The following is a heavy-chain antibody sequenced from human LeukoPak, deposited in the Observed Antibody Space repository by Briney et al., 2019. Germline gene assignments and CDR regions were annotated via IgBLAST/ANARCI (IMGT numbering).Heavy chain of an antibody. J-gene: IGHJ4*02. CDR2: IKTKSEGGTT. D-gene: IGHD6-19*01. CDR1: GFTFSHAW. CDR3: AKDCRIVVSGSDY. V-gene: IGHV3-15*01. Sequence: PGGSLRLSCEASGFTFSHAWMSWVRQAPGKGLEWVGRIKTKSEGGTTDYAAPVKGRFTISRDDSKNTLYLQMNSLKTEDTAIYYCAKDCRIVVSGSDYWGQGTLVTVSS.